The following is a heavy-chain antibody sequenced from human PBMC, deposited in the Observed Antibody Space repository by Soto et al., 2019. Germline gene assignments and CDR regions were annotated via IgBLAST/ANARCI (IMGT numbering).Heavy chain of an antibody. CDR2: ISGSGGST. V-gene: IGHV3-23*01. J-gene: IGHJ4*02. D-gene: IGHD3-22*01. CDR1: GFTFSSYA. CDR3: AKDPSYYYDSSGYYYFDY. Sequence: GGPLRLSCAASGFTFSSYAMSWVRQAPGKGLEWVSAISGSGGSTYYADSVKGRFTISRDNSKNTLYLQMNSLRAEDTAVYYCAKDPSYYYDSSGYYYFDYWGQGTLVTVSS.